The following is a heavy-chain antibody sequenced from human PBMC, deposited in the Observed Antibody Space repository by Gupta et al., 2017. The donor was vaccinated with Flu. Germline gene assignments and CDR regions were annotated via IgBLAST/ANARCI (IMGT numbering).Heavy chain of an antibody. CDR3: AKDSCSSTSCSVAY. Sequence: EVQLVESGGGLVQPGRSLRLSCAASGFTFDDYAMHWVRPAPGKGLEWVSGISWNSARIDYADSVKGRFTISRDNAKNSLYLQMNSLRAEDTALYYCAKDSCSSTSCSVAYWGQGTLVTVSS. V-gene: IGHV3-9*01. D-gene: IGHD2-2*01. CDR1: GFTFDDYA. CDR2: ISWNSARI. J-gene: IGHJ4*02.